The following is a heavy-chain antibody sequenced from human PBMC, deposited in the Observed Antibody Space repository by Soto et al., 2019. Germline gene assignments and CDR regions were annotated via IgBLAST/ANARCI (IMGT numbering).Heavy chain of an antibody. D-gene: IGHD4-17*01. CDR3: AGRSAVTTSHSFEI. CDR2: IRSTDSSI. J-gene: IGHJ3*02. Sequence: QEQLVESGGGLVKPGGSLRLSCAASGFTFSDYSMSWIRQAPGKGLEWISYIRSTDSSIFYADSVKGRFTISRDNARSSLYLQMDSLRAEDTAVYYCAGRSAVTTSHSFEIWGQGTMVTASS. CDR1: GFTFSDYS. V-gene: IGHV3-11*01.